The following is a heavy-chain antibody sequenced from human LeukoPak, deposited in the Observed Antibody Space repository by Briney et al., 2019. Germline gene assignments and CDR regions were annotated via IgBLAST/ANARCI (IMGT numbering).Heavy chain of an antibody. Sequence: KPSETLSLTCTVSGGSISSSSYYWGWIRQPPGKGLEWIGSIYYSGSTYYNPSLKSRVTISVDTSKNQFSLKLSSVTAADTAVYYCARLTIRSVNSNYWGQGTLVTVSS. CDR3: ARLTIRSVNSNY. D-gene: IGHD5/OR15-5a*01. CDR2: IYYSGST. V-gene: IGHV4-39*01. J-gene: IGHJ4*02. CDR1: GGSISSSSYY.